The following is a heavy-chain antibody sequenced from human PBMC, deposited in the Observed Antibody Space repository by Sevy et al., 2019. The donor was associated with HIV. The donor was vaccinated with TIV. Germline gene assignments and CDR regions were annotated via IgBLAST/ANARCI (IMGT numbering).Heavy chain of an antibody. Sequence: SETLSLTCTVSGGSVSSRSDCWSWIRQAPGKGLEWIGYMYYSGSTNYNPSLKSRVTISIDTSKNHFSLNLRSVTAVDTAVYYCARLPTAPDYSSGHLFDSWGQGTLVTVSS. D-gene: IGHD3-22*01. V-gene: IGHV4-61*03. CDR1: GGSVSSRSDC. J-gene: IGHJ4*02. CDR3: ARLPTAPDYSSGHLFDS. CDR2: MYYSGST.